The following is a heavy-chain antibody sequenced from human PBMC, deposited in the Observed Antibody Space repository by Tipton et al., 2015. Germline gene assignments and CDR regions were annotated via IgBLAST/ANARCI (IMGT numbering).Heavy chain of an antibody. V-gene: IGHV1-18*01. CDR2: ISAYTGDT. CDR3: ARDIRGGEDY. Sequence: QSGAEVKKPGASVKVSCRASGYTFISYGVSWVRQAPGQGLEWMGWISAYTGDTKYAQRLQGRVTMTTDTSTSTSYMELRSLRSDDTAVYYCARDIRGGEDYWGQGTLVTVSS. CDR1: GYTFISYG. J-gene: IGHJ4*02. D-gene: IGHD3-16*01.